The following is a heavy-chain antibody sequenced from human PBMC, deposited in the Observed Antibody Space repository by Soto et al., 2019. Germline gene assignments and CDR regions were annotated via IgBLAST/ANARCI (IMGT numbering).Heavy chain of an antibody. D-gene: IGHD6-19*01. V-gene: IGHV1-18*04. CDR3: ARDPLKYSSGWKDY. CDR1: GYTFTNYG. CDR2: ISAYNGNT. Sequence: QVPLVQSGAEVKKPGASVKVSCKASGYTFTNYGISWVRQAPGQGLEWMGWISAYNGNTNYPQRLQGRVTMTTDTSTSTAHMELRSLRSDDTAVYYCARDPLKYSSGWKDYWGQGTRVTVSS. J-gene: IGHJ4*02.